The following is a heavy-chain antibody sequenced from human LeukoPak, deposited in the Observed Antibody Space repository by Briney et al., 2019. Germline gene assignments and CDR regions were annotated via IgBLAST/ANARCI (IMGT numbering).Heavy chain of an antibody. D-gene: IGHD2-2*02. J-gene: IGHJ4*02. CDR1: GFTFSSYE. Sequence: GGSLRLSCAASGFTFSSYEMNWVRQAPGEGLDWVSHISSSGSATYYADSVKGRFTISRDNAKNSLYLQMNSLRAEDAAVYYCARSFYTNTWHAFDYWGQGTLVTVSS. V-gene: IGHV3-48*03. CDR2: ISSSGSAT. CDR3: ARSFYTNTWHAFDY.